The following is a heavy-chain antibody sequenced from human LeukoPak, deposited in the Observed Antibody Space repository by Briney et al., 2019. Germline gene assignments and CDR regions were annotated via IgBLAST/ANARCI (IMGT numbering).Heavy chain of an antibody. CDR1: GFTFSSYG. J-gene: IGHJ4*02. V-gene: IGHV3-30*02. D-gene: IGHD2-2*01. Sequence: GGSLRLSCAASGFTFSSYGMHWVRQAPGKGLEWVAFIRYDGSNKYYADSVKGRFTISRDNSKNTLYLQMNSLRPEDTAVYYCARDLKTAMDYFDYWGQGALVTVSS. CDR3: ARDLKTAMDYFDY. CDR2: IRYDGSNK.